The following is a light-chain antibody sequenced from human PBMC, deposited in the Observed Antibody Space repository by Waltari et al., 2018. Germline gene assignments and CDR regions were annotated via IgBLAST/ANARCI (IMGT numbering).Light chain of an antibody. J-gene: IGLJ2*01. V-gene: IGLV2-14*03. Sequence: QSALTQPASVPGSPGQSITISCSGVGSAVGASDSVSWHQHHPGKAPQVIIYDVTNRPSGVSDRFSASKSANTASLTISRLQPEDEADYYCSSQTLDGLVLFGGGTRLTVL. CDR1: GSAVGASDS. CDR2: DVT. CDR3: SSQTLDGLVL.